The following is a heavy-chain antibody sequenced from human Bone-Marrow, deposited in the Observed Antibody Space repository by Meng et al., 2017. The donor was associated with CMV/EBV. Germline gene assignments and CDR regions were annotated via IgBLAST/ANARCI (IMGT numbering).Heavy chain of an antibody. CDR3: ARVRDFWSGRYYFDY. J-gene: IGHJ4*02. Sequence: GESLKISCAASGFTFSSYSMNWVRQAPGKGLEWVSSISSSSSYIYYADSVKGRFTISRDNAKNSLYLQMNSLRAEDTAVYYCARVRDFWSGRYYFDYWGQGTLVTVSS. V-gene: IGHV3-21*01. CDR2: ISSSSSYI. CDR1: GFTFSSYS. D-gene: IGHD3-3*01.